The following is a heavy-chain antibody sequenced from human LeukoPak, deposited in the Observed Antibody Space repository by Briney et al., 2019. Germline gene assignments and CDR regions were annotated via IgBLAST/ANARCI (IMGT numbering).Heavy chain of an antibody. CDR1: GYTFTSYD. D-gene: IGHD6-13*01. V-gene: IGHV1-8*01. CDR3: TRRAEGSGRQQAY. CDR2: MNPNSGNT. Sequence: ASVKVSFRASGYTFTSYDINWVRQATGQGLEWMGWMNPNSGNTGYAQKFQGRVTMTRNTSISTAYMEVSGLRSEDTAVYYCTRRAEGSGRQQAYWGQGTLVTVSS. J-gene: IGHJ4*02.